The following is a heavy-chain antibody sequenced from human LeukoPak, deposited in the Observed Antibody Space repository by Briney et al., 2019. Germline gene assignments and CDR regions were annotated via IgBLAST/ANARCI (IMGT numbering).Heavy chain of an antibody. V-gene: IGHV3-30*18. Sequence: GRSLRLSCAASGFTFSSYGMHWVRQAPGKVLEWVAAISYDGSNKYYADSVKGRFTISRDNSKNTLYLQMNSLRAEDTAVYYCAKDLGGGMIVVVGIDYWGQGTLVAVSS. CDR3: AKDLGGGMIVVVGIDY. CDR1: GFTFSSYG. J-gene: IGHJ4*02. D-gene: IGHD3-22*01. CDR2: ISYDGSNK.